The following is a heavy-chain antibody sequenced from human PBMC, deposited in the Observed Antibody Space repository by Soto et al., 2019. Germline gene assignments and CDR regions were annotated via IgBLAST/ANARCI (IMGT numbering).Heavy chain of an antibody. CDR3: ARTQGIVFRTDHIWY. Sequence: PGGSLRLSCSASGFTFSSYAMNWVRQAPGKGLEWVSGITASGGSTSYADSVKGRFTISRDNSKNTLYLQMNSLRAEDTAVYYCARTQGIVFRTDHIWYWGQGTLVTVCS. CDR1: GFTFSSYA. J-gene: IGHJ4*02. D-gene: IGHD2-15*01. CDR2: ITASGGST. V-gene: IGHV3-23*01.